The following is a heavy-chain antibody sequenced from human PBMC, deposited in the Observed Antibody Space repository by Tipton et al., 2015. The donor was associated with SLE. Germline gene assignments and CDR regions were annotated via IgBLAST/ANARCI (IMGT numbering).Heavy chain of an antibody. J-gene: IGHJ3*02. CDR3: ATVRWELGGNAFDI. CDR2: IWYDGSNK. CDR1: GFTFSSYG. V-gene: IGHV3-33*08. Sequence: SLRLSCAASGFTFSSYGVHWVRQAPGKGLEWVAVIWYDGSNKYYADSVKGRFTISRDNSKNTLYLQMNSLRAEDTAVYYCATVRWELGGNAFDIWGQGTMVTVSS. D-gene: IGHD1-26*01.